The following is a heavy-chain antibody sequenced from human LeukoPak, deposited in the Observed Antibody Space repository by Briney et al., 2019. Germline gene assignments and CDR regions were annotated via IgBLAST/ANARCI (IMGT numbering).Heavy chain of an antibody. J-gene: IGHJ5*02. CDR1: GGSISSSSYY. Sequence: PSETLSLTCTVSGGSISSSSYYWGWIRQPPGKGLEWIGSIYHSGSTYYNPSLKSRVTISVDTSKNQFSLKLSSVTAADTAVYYCAGTYVDIVATNWVVWFDPWGQGTLVTVSS. CDR2: IYHSGST. D-gene: IGHD5-12*01. CDR3: AGTYVDIVATNWVVWFDP. V-gene: IGHV4-39*07.